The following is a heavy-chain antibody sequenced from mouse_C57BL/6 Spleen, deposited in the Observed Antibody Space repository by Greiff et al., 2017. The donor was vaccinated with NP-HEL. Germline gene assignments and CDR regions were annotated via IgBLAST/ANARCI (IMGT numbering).Heavy chain of an antibody. CDR3: ARVGYYYGSSSNWYFDV. Sequence: QVQLQQPGAELVRPGSSVKLSCKASGYTFTSYWMDWVKQRPGQGLEWIGNIYPSDSETHYNQKFKDKATLTVDKSSSTAYMQLSSLTSEDSAVYYCARVGYYYGSSSNWYFDVWGTGTTVTVSS. J-gene: IGHJ1*03. CDR2: IYPSDSET. CDR1: GYTFTSYW. V-gene: IGHV1-61*01. D-gene: IGHD1-1*01.